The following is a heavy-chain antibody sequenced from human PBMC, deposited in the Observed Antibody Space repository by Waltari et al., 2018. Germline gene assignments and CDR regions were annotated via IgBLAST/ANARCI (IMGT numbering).Heavy chain of an antibody. CDR2: NNHSGST. V-gene: IGHV4-34*01. CDR3: ARAPIRLPIDY. D-gene: IGHD3-3*01. Sequence: QVQLQQWGAGLLKPSETLSLTCAVYGGSFSGYYWSWIRQPPGKGLEWIGENNHSGSTNYNPSLKSRVTISVDTSKNQFSLKLSSVTAADTAVYYCARAPIRLPIDYWGQGTLVTVSS. J-gene: IGHJ4*02. CDR1: GGSFSGYY.